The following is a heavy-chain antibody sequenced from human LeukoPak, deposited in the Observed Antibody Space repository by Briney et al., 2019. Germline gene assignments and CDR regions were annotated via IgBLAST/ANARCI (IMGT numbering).Heavy chain of an antibody. D-gene: IGHD6-19*01. J-gene: IGHJ4*02. Sequence: KSSETLSLTCTVSGGSISSYYWSWIRQPAGKGLEWIGRIYTSGSTNCNPSLKSRVTMSVDTSKNQFSLKLSSVTAADTAVYYCARDNPYENSSGWTLDYWGQGTLVTVSS. CDR2: IYTSGST. CDR3: ARDNPYENSSGWTLDY. CDR1: GGSISSYY. V-gene: IGHV4-4*07.